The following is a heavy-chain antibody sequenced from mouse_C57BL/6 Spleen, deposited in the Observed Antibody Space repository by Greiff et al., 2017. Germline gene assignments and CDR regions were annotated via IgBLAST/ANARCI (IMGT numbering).Heavy chain of an antibody. V-gene: IGHV1-64*01. CDR1: GYTFTSYW. J-gene: IGHJ1*03. D-gene: IGHD1-1*01. CDR2: IHPNSGST. Sequence: QVQLQQPGAELVKPGASVKLSCKASGYTFTSYWMHWVKQRPGQGLEWIGMIHPNSGSTNYNEKFKSKATLTVDKSSSTAYMQLSSLTSEDSAVYCCARIYGSSYDWYFDVWGTGTTVTVSS. CDR3: ARIYGSSYDWYFDV.